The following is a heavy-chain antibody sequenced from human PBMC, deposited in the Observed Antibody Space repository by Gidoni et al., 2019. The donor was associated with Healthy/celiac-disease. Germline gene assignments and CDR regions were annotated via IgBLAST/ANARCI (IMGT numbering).Heavy chain of an antibody. CDR3: ARRRVSYGECFDY. CDR1: GGSISSSSYY. J-gene: IGHJ4*02. Sequence: QLQLQESGPGLVKPSETLSLTCTVSGGSISSSSYYWGWIRQPPGKGLEWIGSIYYSGSTYYNPSLKSRVTISVDTSKNQFSLKLSSVTAADTAVYYCARRRVSYGECFDYWGQGTLVTVSS. V-gene: IGHV4-39*01. CDR2: IYYSGST. D-gene: IGHD4-17*01.